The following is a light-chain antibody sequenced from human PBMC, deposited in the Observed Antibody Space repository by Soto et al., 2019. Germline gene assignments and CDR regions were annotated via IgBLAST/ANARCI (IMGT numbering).Light chain of an antibody. CDR3: SSYRSTITV. V-gene: IGLV2-14*01. CDR2: EVS. CDR1: TSAIGHYNY. J-gene: IGLJ3*02. Sequence: QSALTQPASVSVSPVQSVTISCTATTSAIGHYNYVSWYQQHPGKDPKLVIYEVSNRPLGVSSRYSGSKSGNTASLTISGLKAEDESDYYCSSYRSTITVFGGGTKLTVL.